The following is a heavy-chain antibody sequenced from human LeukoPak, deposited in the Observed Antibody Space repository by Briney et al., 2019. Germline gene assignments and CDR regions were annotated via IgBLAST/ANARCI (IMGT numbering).Heavy chain of an antibody. CDR2: FSGSRGST. CDR1: GFTFDSYT. V-gene: IGHV3-23*01. Sequence: GGSLRLSCAASGFTFDSYTMNWVRQAPGKGLEWVSGFSGSRGSTYYADSVRGRFTISRDNAKSTLFLQMTSLRAEDTAVYYCEKDLGDWSTSEIDNWGQGTLVAVSS. D-gene: IGHD3/OR15-3a*01. CDR3: EKDLGDWSTSEIDN. J-gene: IGHJ4*02.